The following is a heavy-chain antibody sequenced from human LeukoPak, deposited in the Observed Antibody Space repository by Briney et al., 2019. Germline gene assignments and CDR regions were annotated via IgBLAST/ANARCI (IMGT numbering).Heavy chain of an antibody. CDR2: ISSDGSNE. CDR3: AKDPLTTVTNFYFDY. J-gene: IGHJ4*02. CDR1: GFTFSSYG. D-gene: IGHD4-11*01. V-gene: IGHV3-30*18. Sequence: GGSLRLSCAVSGFTFSSYGMHWVRQAPGKGLEWVAVISSDGSNEYYADSGEGRFTISRDNSKNTLYLQMSSLRAEDTAVYYCAKDPLTTVTNFYFDYWGQGTLVTVSS.